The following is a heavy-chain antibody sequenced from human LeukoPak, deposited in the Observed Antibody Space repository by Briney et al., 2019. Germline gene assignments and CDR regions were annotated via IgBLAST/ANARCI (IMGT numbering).Heavy chain of an antibody. D-gene: IGHD3-22*01. CDR2: IYYTGST. V-gene: IGHV4-59*01. CDR3: ARFSEYYHSSVHYLDY. Sequence: SETLSLTCTVSGGSINGYYWSWIRQSPGKGLESLGYIYYTGSTNYNPSLKSRVTMSVDTSRNQFFLRLSSVTAADTAVYYCARFSEYYHSSVHYLDYWGQGTLVSVSS. J-gene: IGHJ4*02. CDR1: GGSINGYY.